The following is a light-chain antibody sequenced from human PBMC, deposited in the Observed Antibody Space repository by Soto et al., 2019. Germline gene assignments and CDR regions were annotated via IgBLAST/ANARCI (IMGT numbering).Light chain of an antibody. CDR3: SSFAANNNLV. Sequence: QSVLTQPPSASGSPGQSVTISCTGTSSDIGGYNFVSWYQHHPGKAPELMIFDVTKRPSGVPHRFSGSKSGNTASLTVSGLQNEDEAVYYCSSFAANNNLVFGGGTKLTVL. J-gene: IGLJ2*01. CDR2: DVT. V-gene: IGLV2-8*01. CDR1: SSDIGGYNF.